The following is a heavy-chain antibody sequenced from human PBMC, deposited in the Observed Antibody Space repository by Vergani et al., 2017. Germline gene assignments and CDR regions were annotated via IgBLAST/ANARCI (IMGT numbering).Heavy chain of an antibody. CDR1: GFTFSSYG. Sequence: QVQLVESGGGVVQPGGSLRLSCAASGFTFSSYGMHWVRQAPGKGLEWVAFIRYDGSNKYYADSVKGRFTISRDNSKNTLYLQMNSLRAEDTAVYYCATLPMSTVTSSYYYCMDVWGQGTTVTVSS. CDR2: IRYDGSNK. J-gene: IGHJ6*02. D-gene: IGHD4-17*01. CDR3: ATLPMSTVTSSYYYCMDV. V-gene: IGHV3-30*02.